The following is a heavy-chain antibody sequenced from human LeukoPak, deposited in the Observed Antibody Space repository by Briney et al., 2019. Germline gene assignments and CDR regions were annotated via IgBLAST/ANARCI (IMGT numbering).Heavy chain of an antibody. CDR1: GFTFSSYA. Sequence: PGGSLRLSCAASGFTFSSYAMHWVRQAPGKGLEWVAVISYDGSNKYYADSVKGRFTISRDNSKNTLYLQMNSLSAEDTAVYYCAKEGCSSTSCSFFDYWGQGTLVTVSS. D-gene: IGHD2-2*01. V-gene: IGHV3-30-3*01. CDR3: AKEGCSSTSCSFFDY. CDR2: ISYDGSNK. J-gene: IGHJ4*02.